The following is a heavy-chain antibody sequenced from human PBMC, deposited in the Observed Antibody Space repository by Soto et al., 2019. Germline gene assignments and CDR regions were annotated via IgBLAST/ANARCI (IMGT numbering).Heavy chain of an antibody. CDR3: ARTSAGGSPSDFDY. CDR2: KSKTDGSNK. CDR1: GFTFSNAW. V-gene: IGHV3-15*07. D-gene: IGHD1-26*01. Sequence: GGSLRLSCAASGFTFSNAWMNWVRQAPGKGLEWVGRIKSKTDGSNKYYADSVKGRFTISRDNSKNTLYLQMNSLRAEDTAVYYCARTSAGGSPSDFDYWGQGTLVTVSS. J-gene: IGHJ4*02.